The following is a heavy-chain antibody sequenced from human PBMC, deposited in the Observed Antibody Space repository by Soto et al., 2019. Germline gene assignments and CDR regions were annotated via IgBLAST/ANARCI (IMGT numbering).Heavy chain of an antibody. V-gene: IGHV3-23*01. J-gene: IGHJ4*02. CDR2: IGGDGEST. D-gene: IGHD3-9*01. Sequence: GGSLRLSCAASGFTFSRYAMSWVRQIPGKGLECVSAIGGDGESTHYADSVKGRFTVSRDNAKNSLFLLMNSLRAEDTAVYYCARDADWAFDYWGQGTQVTVSS. CDR3: ARDADWAFDY. CDR1: GFTFSRYA.